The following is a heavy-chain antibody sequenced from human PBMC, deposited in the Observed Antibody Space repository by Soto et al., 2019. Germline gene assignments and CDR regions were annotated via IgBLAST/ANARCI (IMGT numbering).Heavy chain of an antibody. CDR3: ARDSTTWFPYYGIDV. Sequence: ETLSLTCAVSGGSIDYYYWSWIRRPPGKGLEWIGDVSDSGRTNYNPSLRSRVTISVDTSKNQFSLRLNSVTAADTAVYYCARDSTTWFPYYGIDVWGQGTTVTVSS. V-gene: IGHV4-59*01. J-gene: IGHJ6*02. CDR1: GGSIDYYY. D-gene: IGHD2-2*01. CDR2: VSDSGRT.